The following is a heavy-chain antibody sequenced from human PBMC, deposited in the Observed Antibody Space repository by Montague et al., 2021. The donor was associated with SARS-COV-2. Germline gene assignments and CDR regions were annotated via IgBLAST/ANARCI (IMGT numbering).Heavy chain of an antibody. CDR1: GGSISSSNSY. V-gene: IGHV4-39*07. CDR2: IYHSGST. J-gene: IGHJ4*02. Sequence: SETLSLTCTVSGGSISSSNSYWGWIRQPPGKGLEWIGEIYHSGSTNYNPSLKSRVTISVDKSKNQFSLKLSSVTAADTAVYYCARGLGWLRGYFDYWGQGTLVTVSS. CDR3: ARGLGWLRGYFDY. D-gene: IGHD6-19*01.